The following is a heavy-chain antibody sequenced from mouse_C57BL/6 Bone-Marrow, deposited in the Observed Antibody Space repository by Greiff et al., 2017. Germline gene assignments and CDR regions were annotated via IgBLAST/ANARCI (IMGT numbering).Heavy chain of an antibody. J-gene: IGHJ2*01. CDR3: ARWGYYDFDY. Sequence: QVQLQQSGAELVKPGASVKISCKASGYAFSSYWLNWVTQRPGKGLEWIGQIYPGDGDTNYNGKLKGKATLTADKSSSTAYMQLSSLTSEDSAVYFCARWGYYDFDYWGQGTTLTVSS. D-gene: IGHD2-4*01. CDR2: IYPGDGDT. CDR1: GYAFSSYW. V-gene: IGHV1-80*01.